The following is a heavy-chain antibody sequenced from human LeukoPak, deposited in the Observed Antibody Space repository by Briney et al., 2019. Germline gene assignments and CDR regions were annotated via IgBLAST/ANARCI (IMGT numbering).Heavy chain of an antibody. Sequence: PGGSLRLSCAASGFTLSSYAMSWVRQAPGKGLEWVSAIIVSGGSTYYADSVKGRFTISRDNSKNTLYLQMTSLRAEDTAVYYCAKAGYCSGGSCYLGYYGMDVWGKGTTVTVSS. D-gene: IGHD2-15*01. CDR3: AKAGYCSGGSCYLGYYGMDV. J-gene: IGHJ6*04. V-gene: IGHV3-23*01. CDR2: IIVSGGST. CDR1: GFTLSSYA.